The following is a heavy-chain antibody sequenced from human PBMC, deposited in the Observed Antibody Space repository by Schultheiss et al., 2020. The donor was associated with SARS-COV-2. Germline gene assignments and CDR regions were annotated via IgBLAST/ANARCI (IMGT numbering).Heavy chain of an antibody. Sequence: SETLSLTCTVSGGSISSGDYYWSWIRQPPGKGLEWIGYIYYSGSTYYNPSLKSRVTISVDTSKNQFSLKLSSVTAADTAVYYCARGDYDFWSGYSHGMDVWGQGTTVTVSS. CDR1: GGSISSGDYY. V-gene: IGHV4-30-4*01. CDR2: IYYSGST. CDR3: ARGDYDFWSGYSHGMDV. J-gene: IGHJ6*02. D-gene: IGHD3-3*01.